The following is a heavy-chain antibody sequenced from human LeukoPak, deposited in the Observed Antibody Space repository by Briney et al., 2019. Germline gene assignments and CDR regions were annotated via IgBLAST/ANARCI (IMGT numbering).Heavy chain of an antibody. CDR2: IIPIFGTT. CDR1: GHTFSRSY. Sequence: SVKVSCKASGHTFSRSYMHWVRQAPGQGLEWMGGIIPIFGTTNYAQKLQGRVTITADESTSTAYMELSSLRSEDTAVYYCASRTYTYDSSGYYRRNYYFDYWGQGTLVTVSS. CDR3: ASRTYTYDSSGYYRRNYYFDY. V-gene: IGHV1-69*13. J-gene: IGHJ4*02. D-gene: IGHD3-22*01.